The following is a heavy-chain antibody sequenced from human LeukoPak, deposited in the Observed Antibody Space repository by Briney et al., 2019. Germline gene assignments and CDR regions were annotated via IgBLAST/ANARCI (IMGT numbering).Heavy chain of an antibody. Sequence: GGSLRLSCAASGFRFDEFAMHWVRQAPGKGLEWVSGITWNSGTTGYADSMKGRLTISRDNAKSTLYLEMKSLRREDTALYYCAIVRRGFSFGKGFDSWGQGTLVTVSS. CDR2: ITWNSGTT. D-gene: IGHD5-18*01. CDR3: AIVRRGFSFGKGFDS. J-gene: IGHJ5*01. CDR1: GFRFDEFA. V-gene: IGHV3-9*01.